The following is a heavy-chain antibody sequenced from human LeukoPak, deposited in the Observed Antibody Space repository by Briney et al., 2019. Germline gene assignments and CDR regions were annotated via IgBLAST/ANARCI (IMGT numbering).Heavy chain of an antibody. J-gene: IGHJ5*02. Sequence: ASVKVSCKASGYTFTSYYMHWVRQAPGQGLEWMGIINPSGGSTSYAQKFQGRVTMTRNTSISTAYMELSSLRSEDTAVYYCARGLYYDSSGYYHGYWFDPWGQGTLVTVSS. CDR1: GYTFTSYY. CDR2: INPSGGST. CDR3: ARGLYYDSSGYYHGYWFDP. D-gene: IGHD3-22*01. V-gene: IGHV1-46*01.